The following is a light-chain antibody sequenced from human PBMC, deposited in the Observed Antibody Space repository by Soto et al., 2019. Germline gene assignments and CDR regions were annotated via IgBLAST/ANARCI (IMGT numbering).Light chain of an antibody. CDR2: FKSDGSH. CDR1: SGHSSYA. V-gene: IGLV4-69*01. J-gene: IGLJ2*01. CDR3: QTWGTGIVV. Sequence: QSVLTQSPSASASLGASVKLTCTLSSGHSSYAIAWHQQQPEKGPRYLMKFKSDGSHTKGDGIPDRFSGSSSGAERYLTISSLQSEDEADYYCQTWGTGIVVFGGGTKLTVL.